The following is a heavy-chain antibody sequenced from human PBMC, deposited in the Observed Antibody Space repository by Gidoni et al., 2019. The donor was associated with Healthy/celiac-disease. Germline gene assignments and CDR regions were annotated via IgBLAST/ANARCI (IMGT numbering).Heavy chain of an antibody. Sequence: QLVQSVPWVKKPVTSVKVSCKASGFTFPSSAVQWVRLARGERLEWIGWIVVGSGNTNYAQKFQERVIITRDMYTSTAYMELSSMRCEDTAVYYCAAVSGYYYDSSGFHDAFDIWGQGTMVTVSS. V-gene: IGHV1-58*01. CDR3: AAVSGYYYDSSGFHDAFDI. J-gene: IGHJ3*02. D-gene: IGHD3-22*01. CDR2: IVVGSGNT. CDR1: GFTFPSSA.